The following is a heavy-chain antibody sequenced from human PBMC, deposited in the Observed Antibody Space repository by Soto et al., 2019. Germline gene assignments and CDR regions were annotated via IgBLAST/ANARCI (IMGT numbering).Heavy chain of an antibody. D-gene: IGHD2-8*01. CDR1: GGSVSSGSYY. CDR2: IYYSGST. J-gene: IGHJ6*02. Sequence: SETLSLTCTVSGGSVSSGSYYWSWIRQPPGKGLEWIGYIYYSGSTNYNPSLKSRVTISVDTSKNQFSLKLSSVTAADTAVYYCARDIMGTNYYYYGMDVWGQGTTVTVSS. CDR3: ARDIMGTNYYYYGMDV. V-gene: IGHV4-61*01.